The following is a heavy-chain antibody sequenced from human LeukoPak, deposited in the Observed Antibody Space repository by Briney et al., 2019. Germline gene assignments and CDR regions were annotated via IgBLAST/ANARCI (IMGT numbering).Heavy chain of an antibody. Sequence: GGSLRLSCAASGFTFDDYAMHWVRQAPGKGLEWVSGISWNSGSIGYADSVKGRFTISRDNAKNSLYLQMNSLRAEDTAVYYCARDKRTGDSYFDSWGQGTLVTVSS. V-gene: IGHV3-9*01. CDR2: ISWNSGSI. CDR1: GFTFDDYA. J-gene: IGHJ4*02. CDR3: ARDKRTGDSYFDS. D-gene: IGHD7-27*01.